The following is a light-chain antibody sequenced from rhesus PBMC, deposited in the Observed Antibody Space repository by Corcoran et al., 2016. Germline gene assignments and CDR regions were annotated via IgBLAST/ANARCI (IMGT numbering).Light chain of an antibody. CDR2: DDS. J-gene: IGLJ1*01. CDR3: QVWDSSSDHYI. Sequence: SYELTQPHSVSVSPGQTARITCGGDNIGRKNVHWYQQKPAQAPVLVIYDDSERPSGIPERFSGSNSGNTATLTISGVKAGDEADYYCQVWDSSSDHYIFGAGTRLTVL. V-gene: IGLV3-40*01. CDR1: NIGRKN.